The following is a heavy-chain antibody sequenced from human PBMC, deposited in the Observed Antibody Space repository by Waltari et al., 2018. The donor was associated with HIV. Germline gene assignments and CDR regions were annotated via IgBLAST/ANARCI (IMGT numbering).Heavy chain of an antibody. CDR3: ARDQRELTNGMDV. J-gene: IGHJ6*02. CDR1: VFTVSSNY. Sequence: EVQLVETGGGLIQPGGSLRRSCAASVFTVSSNYMCWVRQAPGKGLEWVSVIYSGGSTYYADSVKDRFTISRDNSKNTLYLQMNSLRAEDTAVYYCARDQRELTNGMDVWGQGTTVTVSS. D-gene: IGHD1-26*01. CDR2: IYSGGST. V-gene: IGHV3-53*02.